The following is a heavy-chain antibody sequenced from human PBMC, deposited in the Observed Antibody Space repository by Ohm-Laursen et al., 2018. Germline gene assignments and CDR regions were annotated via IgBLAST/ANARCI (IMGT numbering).Heavy chain of an antibody. J-gene: IGHJ4*02. CDR1: GYTFTSYY. CDR2: INPSGGST. CDR3: ARSAVVTAQDY. Sequence: GASVKVSCKASGYTFTSYYMHWVRQAPGQGLEWMGIINPSGGSTSYAQKFQGRVTMTRDTSISTAYMELSRLRSDDTAVYYCARSAVVTAQDYWGQGTLVTVSS. V-gene: IGHV1-46*01. D-gene: IGHD2-21*02.